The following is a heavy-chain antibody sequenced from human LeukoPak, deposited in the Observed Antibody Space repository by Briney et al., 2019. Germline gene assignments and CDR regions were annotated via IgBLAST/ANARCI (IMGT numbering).Heavy chain of an antibody. CDR3: AKDAGYGSAWYVDH. V-gene: IGHV3-23*01. Sequence: GGSLRLSCAASGFTFSNFAMYWVRQAPGKGLEWVSGISPRSTRMYYADSVKGRFSVSRDNSRNTVDLQVNNVRVEDTAIYYCAKDAGYGSAWYVDHRGQGTLVTVSS. CDR1: GFTFSNFA. CDR2: ISPRSTRM. J-gene: IGHJ5*02. D-gene: IGHD2-15*01.